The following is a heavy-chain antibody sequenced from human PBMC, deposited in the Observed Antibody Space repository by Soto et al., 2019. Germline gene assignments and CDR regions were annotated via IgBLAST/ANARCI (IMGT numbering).Heavy chain of an antibody. J-gene: IGHJ4*02. D-gene: IGHD4-17*01. CDR2: IYYSGST. CDR1: GGSISSYY. V-gene: IGHV4-59*01. CDR3: AGRYGDAVDF. Sequence: QVQLQESGPGLVRPSETLSLTCTVSGGSISSYYWSWIRQPPGKGLEWIGYIYYSGSTNYNPSLKSRVTISVDTSKNRFSLKLSSVTAADTAVYYCAGRYGDAVDFWGQGTLVTVSS.